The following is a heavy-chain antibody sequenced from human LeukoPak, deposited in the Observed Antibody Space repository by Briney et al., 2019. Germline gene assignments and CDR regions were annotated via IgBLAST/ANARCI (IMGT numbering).Heavy chain of an antibody. V-gene: IGHV5-51*01. Sequence: GESLKISCKGSGYSFTSYWIGWARQMPGKGLEWMGIIYPGDSDTRYSPSFQGQVTISADKSISTAYLQWSSLKASDTAMYYCARAIAAAYTPLDYWGQGTLVTVSS. D-gene: IGHD6-13*01. CDR3: ARAIAAAYTPLDY. J-gene: IGHJ4*02. CDR1: GYSFTSYW. CDR2: IYPGDSDT.